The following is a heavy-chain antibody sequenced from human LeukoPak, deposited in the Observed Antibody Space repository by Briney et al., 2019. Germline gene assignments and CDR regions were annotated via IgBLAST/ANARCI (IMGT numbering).Heavy chain of an antibody. CDR3: ARDRGPYSSGWYGGVDY. D-gene: IGHD6-19*01. J-gene: IGHJ4*02. Sequence: GGSLRLPCAASGFTFSSYAMHWVRQAPGKGLEWVAVISYDGSNKYYADSVKGRFTISRDNSKNTLYLQMNSLRAEDTAVYYCARDRGPYSSGWYGGVDYWGQGTLVTVSS. CDR2: ISYDGSNK. V-gene: IGHV3-30*04. CDR1: GFTFSSYA.